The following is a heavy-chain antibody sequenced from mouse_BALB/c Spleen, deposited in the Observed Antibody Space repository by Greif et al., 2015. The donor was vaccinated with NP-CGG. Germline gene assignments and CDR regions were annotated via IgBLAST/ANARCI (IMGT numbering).Heavy chain of an antibody. D-gene: IGHD2-10*02. CDR3: ARKYGNYFDY. J-gene: IGHJ2*01. V-gene: IGHV1-7*01. CDR2: INPSTGYT. Sequence: VQLQESGAELAKPGASVKMSCKASGYTFTSYWMHWVKQRPGQGLEWIGYINPSTGYTEYNQKFKDKATLTADKSSSTAYMQLSSLTSEDPAVYYCARKYGNYFDYWGQGTTLTVSS. CDR1: GYTFTSYW.